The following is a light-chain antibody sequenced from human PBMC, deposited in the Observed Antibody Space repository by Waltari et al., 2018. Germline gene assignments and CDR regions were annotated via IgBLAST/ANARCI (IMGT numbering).Light chain of an antibody. CDR2: AVS. V-gene: IGLV2-23*02. Sequence: QSALTQPASVSGSPGQSITISCTGTSSDVGNYKRVSWYQQHPGKAPKLMIYAVSKRPSGVSDRFSGSKSGDMASLTISGLQPEDEAEYFCSSYAGSSKGAFGGGTKVTVL. J-gene: IGLJ2*01. CDR1: SSDVGNYKR. CDR3: SSYAGSSKGA.